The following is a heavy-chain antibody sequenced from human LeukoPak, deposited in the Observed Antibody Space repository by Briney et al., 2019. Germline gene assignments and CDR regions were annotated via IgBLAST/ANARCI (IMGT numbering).Heavy chain of an antibody. CDR2: ISGSCGST. CDR3: AKAPIAALNYYFDY. D-gene: IGHD6-13*01. Sequence: QPGGPLRLFCAPSGFILSSYAMRWVRHAPGGGLEWVSDISGSCGSTYSTDSVKRRFTISRDNSKNTLYLQINSLRAEDTAVYYCAKAPIAALNYYFDYWGQGTLVTVSS. V-gene: IGHV3-23*01. CDR1: GFILSSYA. J-gene: IGHJ4*02.